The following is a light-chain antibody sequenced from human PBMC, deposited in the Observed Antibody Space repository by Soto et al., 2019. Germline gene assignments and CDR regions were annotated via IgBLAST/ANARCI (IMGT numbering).Light chain of an antibody. Sequence: QSALTQPASVSGSPGQSFTISCTGTISDVGSHNLVSWYQQHPDKAPKLIIYEVNERPSGVSSRFSGSKSGNTASLTVSGLQPDDEADYHCCSFAGSNPFPYVFGTGTKVTVL. V-gene: IGLV2-23*02. CDR3: CSFAGSNPFPYV. CDR1: ISDVGSHNL. CDR2: EVN. J-gene: IGLJ1*01.